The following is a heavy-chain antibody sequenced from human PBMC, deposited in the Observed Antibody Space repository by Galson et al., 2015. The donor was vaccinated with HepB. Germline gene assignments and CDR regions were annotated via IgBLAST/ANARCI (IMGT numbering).Heavy chain of an antibody. V-gene: IGHV3-21*01. D-gene: IGHD6-19*01. CDR3: ARDMAVAWGGMDV. CDR2: ISSSSSYI. CDR1: GFTFSSYS. J-gene: IGHJ6*02. Sequence: SLRLSCAASGFTFSSYSMNWVRQAPGKGLEWVSSISSSSSYIYYADSVKGRFTISRDDAKNSLYLQMNSLRAEDTAVYYCARDMAVAWGGMDVWGQGTTVTVSS.